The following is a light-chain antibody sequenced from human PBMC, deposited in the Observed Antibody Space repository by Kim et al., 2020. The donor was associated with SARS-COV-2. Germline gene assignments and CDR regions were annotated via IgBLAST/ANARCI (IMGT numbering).Light chain of an antibody. CDR3: STWDSSLSAVV. V-gene: IGLV10-54*01. Sequence: QTATLTGTGNSNNVGNRGAAWLQQHQGHPPKLLSYRNNTRPSGISERFSASRSGNTAALTIIGLQPEDEADYFCSTWDSSLSAVVFGGGTKLTVL. J-gene: IGLJ2*01. CDR2: RNN. CDR1: SNNVGNRG.